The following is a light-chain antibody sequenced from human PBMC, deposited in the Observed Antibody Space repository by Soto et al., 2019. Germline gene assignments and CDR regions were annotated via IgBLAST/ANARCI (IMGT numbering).Light chain of an antibody. V-gene: IGKV3-20*01. Sequence: EIVLTQSPGTLSLSPGERATLSCRASQSISSSYLAWYQQKPGQAPRLLIYGASSRATGIPDRFSGSGSGTDVTLTISRLEPEDFAVYYCQQYGRTFGQGTKVEI. CDR2: GAS. CDR3: QQYGRT. CDR1: QSISSSY. J-gene: IGKJ1*01.